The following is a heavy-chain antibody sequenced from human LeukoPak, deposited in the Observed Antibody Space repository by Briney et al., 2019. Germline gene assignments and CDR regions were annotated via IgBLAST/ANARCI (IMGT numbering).Heavy chain of an antibody. CDR1: GGSLSSYY. CDR3: ARLRDTAMAYAFDI. V-gene: IGHV4-4*07. J-gene: IGHJ3*02. Sequence: SETLSLTCTVSGGSLSSYYWSWIRQPAGKGLEWIGRIYTSGSTNYNPSLKSRVTMSVDTSKNQFSLKLSSVTAADTAVYYCARLRDTAMAYAFDIWGQGTMVTVSS. CDR2: IYTSGST. D-gene: IGHD5-18*01.